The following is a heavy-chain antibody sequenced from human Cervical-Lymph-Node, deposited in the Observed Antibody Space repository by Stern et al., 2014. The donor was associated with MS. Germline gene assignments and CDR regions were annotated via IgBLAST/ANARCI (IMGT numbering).Heavy chain of an antibody. J-gene: IGHJ4*02. D-gene: IGHD2-8*01. Sequence: VQLVASGGAVVQPGRSLRLSCAASGFTFSSYRMHWVRQAPGKGLEWLTVISYDGNHKYYAASVKGRFTITRDNSKNTLHLQMNSVTPDDTAIYYCARDYEDTSMLFDHWGQGTLVTVSS. CDR3: ARDYEDTSMLFDH. CDR1: GFTFSSYR. CDR2: ISYDGNHK. V-gene: IGHV3-30*03.